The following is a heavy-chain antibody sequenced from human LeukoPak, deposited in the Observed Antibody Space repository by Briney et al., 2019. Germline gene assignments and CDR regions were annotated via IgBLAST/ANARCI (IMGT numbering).Heavy chain of an antibody. CDR1: GFTFSSYW. CDR2: IKQDGSEK. Sequence: GGSLRLSCAASGFTFSSYWMSWVRQAPGKGLEWVANIKQDGSEKYYVDSVKGRFTISRDNAKNSLYLQMNSLRAEDTAVYYCASLSSSYAFDYWGQGTLVTVSS. CDR3: ASLSSSYAFDY. D-gene: IGHD1-26*01. J-gene: IGHJ4*02. V-gene: IGHV3-7*01.